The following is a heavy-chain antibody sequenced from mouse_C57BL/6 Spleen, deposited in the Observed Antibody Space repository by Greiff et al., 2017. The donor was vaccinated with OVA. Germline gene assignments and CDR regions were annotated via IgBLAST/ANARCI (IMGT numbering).Heavy chain of an antibody. Sequence: QVQLQQSGAELVRPGTSVKVSCKASGYAFTNYLIEWVKQRPGQGLEWIGVINPGSGGTNYNEKFKGKATLTADKSSSTAYMQLSSLTSEDSAVYFCARSYSNFYAMDYWGQGTSVTVSS. V-gene: IGHV1-54*01. J-gene: IGHJ4*01. CDR2: INPGSGGT. D-gene: IGHD2-5*01. CDR1: GYAFTNYL. CDR3: ARSYSNFYAMDY.